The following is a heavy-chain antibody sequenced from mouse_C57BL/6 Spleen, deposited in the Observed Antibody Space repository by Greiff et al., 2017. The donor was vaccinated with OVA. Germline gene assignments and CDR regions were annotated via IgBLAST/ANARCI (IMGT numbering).Heavy chain of an antibody. CDR1: GYTFTSYW. Sequence: QVQLQQPGAELVRPGSSVKLSCKASGYTFTSYWMHWVKQRPIQGLEWIGNIDPSDSETHYNQKFKDKATLTVDKSSSSAYMQLSSLKSEDSAVYYCARSGGYDGCAYWGQGTLVTVSA. V-gene: IGHV1-52*01. CDR2: IDPSDSET. CDR3: ARSGGYDGCAY. J-gene: IGHJ3*01. D-gene: IGHD2-2*01.